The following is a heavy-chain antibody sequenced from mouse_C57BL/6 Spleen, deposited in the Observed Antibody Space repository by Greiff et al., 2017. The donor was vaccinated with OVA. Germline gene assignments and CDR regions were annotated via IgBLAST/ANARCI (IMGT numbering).Heavy chain of an antibody. Sequence: EVQLQQSGPELVKPGASVKIPCKASGYTFTDYNMDWVKQTPGKSLEWIGDINPNHGGTIYNQKFKGKATLTGDKSSSTAYMELRSLTSEDTAVYYCARLEPSIGSSRVYAMDYWGQGTSVTVSS. D-gene: IGHD1-1*01. J-gene: IGHJ4*01. CDR1: GYTFTDYN. CDR3: ARLEPSIGSSRVYAMDY. CDR2: INPNHGGT. V-gene: IGHV1-18*01.